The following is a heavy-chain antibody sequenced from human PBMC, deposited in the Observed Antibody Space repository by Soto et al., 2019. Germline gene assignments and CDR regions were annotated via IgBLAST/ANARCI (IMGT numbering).Heavy chain of an antibody. CDR1: GFTFSSYA. D-gene: IGHD5-12*01. Sequence: EVQLLESGGGLVQPGGSLRLSCAASGFTFSSYAMIWIRQVPGKGLEWVSGLYGSGRGIHYADSVKGRFTISRDNSAYAVYLQMNNLRVDETAVYYCAKDAVAGGGVWLAHAWGRGTAVTVSS. CDR3: AKDAVAGGGVWLAHA. J-gene: IGHJ5*02. CDR2: LYGSGRGI. V-gene: IGHV3-23*01.